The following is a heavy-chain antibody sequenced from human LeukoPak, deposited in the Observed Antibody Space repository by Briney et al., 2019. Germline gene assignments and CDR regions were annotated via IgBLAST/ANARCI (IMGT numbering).Heavy chain of an antibody. V-gene: IGHV3-30*18. CDR3: AKGCDSSGEQPVNY. Sequence: GGSLRLSCAASGFTFSSYGMHWVRQAPGKVLEWVAVISYDGSNKYYADSVKGRFTISRDNSKNTLYLQMNSLRAEDTAVYYCAKGCDSSGEQPVNYWGQGTLVTVSS. D-gene: IGHD3-22*01. CDR1: GFTFSSYG. CDR2: ISYDGSNK. J-gene: IGHJ4*02.